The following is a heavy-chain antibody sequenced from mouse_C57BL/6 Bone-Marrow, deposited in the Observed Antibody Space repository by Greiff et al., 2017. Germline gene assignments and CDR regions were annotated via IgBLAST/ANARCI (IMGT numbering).Heavy chain of an antibody. D-gene: IGHD1-1*01. J-gene: IGHJ3*01. CDR2: LYPRSGNT. V-gene: IGHV1-54*01. Sequence: VQLQQSGAELVRPGPSVKVSCKASGYAFTNYLIAWVKQRPGQGLEWIGELYPRSGNTYYNEKFKGKATLTADKSSSTAYMELRSLTSEDSAVYYCARGSHYGSSAWFAYWGQGTLVTVSA. CDR3: ARGSHYGSSAWFAY. CDR1: GYAFTNYL.